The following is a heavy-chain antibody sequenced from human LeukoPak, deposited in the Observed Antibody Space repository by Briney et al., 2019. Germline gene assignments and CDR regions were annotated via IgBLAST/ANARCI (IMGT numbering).Heavy chain of an antibody. V-gene: IGHV3-48*03. CDR2: ISSSGSTI. Sequence: GGSLRLSCAAYGFTFSSYEMNWVRQAPGKGLEWVSYISSSGSTIYYADSVKGRFNISRDNAKNSLYLQMNSLRAEDTAVYYCARELLSYSSSWYDYWGQGTLVTVSS. J-gene: IGHJ4*02. D-gene: IGHD6-13*01. CDR1: GFTFSSYE. CDR3: ARELLSYSSSWYDY.